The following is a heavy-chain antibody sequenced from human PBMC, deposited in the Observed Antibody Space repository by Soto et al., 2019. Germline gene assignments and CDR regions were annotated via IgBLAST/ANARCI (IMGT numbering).Heavy chain of an antibody. D-gene: IGHD6-13*01. CDR3: AREVNSSPARGPNWFDP. Sequence: SETLSLTCAVSGDSINNSHWWSWVRQIPGKGLEWIGETYHSGTTNYNPSLRTRVTISIDKSKNQFSLKMNSVTAADTAVYYCAREVNSSPARGPNWFDPWGQGTLVTVSS. CDR2: TYHSGTT. J-gene: IGHJ5*02. V-gene: IGHV4-4*02. CDR1: GDSINNSHW.